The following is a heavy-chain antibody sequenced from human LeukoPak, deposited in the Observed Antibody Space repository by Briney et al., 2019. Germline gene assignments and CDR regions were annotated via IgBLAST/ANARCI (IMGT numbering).Heavy chain of an antibody. J-gene: IGHJ5*02. V-gene: IGHV4-39*01. CDR1: GGSISSSSHY. D-gene: IGHD5-24*01. Sequence: SETLSLTCSVSGGSISSSSHYWGWIRQPPGKGLEWIGSIYYSGSTYYNPSLKSRVTISVDTSKNQFSLKVNSVTAADTAVYYCARHRMAGNWFDPWGQGTLVTVSS. CDR3: ARHRMAGNWFDP. CDR2: IYYSGST.